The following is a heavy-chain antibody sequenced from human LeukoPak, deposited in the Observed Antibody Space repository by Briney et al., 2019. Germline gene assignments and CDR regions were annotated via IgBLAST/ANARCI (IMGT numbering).Heavy chain of an antibody. Sequence: PGGSLRLSCAASGFTFSSDSMNWVRQAPGKGLEWVSYISSSSSTIYYADSVKGRFTIYRDNAKNSLYLQMNSLRAEDTAVYYCARGNLGYYYYYMDVWGKGTTVTVSS. CDR2: ISSSSSTI. D-gene: IGHD3-10*01. CDR1: GFTFSSDS. J-gene: IGHJ6*03. V-gene: IGHV3-48*04. CDR3: ARGNLGYYYYYMDV.